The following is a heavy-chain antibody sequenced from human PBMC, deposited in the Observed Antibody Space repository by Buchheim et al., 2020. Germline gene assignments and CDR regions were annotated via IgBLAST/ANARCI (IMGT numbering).Heavy chain of an antibody. CDR2: LYYSRNT. V-gene: IGHV4-31*03. CDR3: ARRSTSGNFDY. J-gene: IGHJ4*02. Sequence: QVQLQESGPGLVKPSQTLSLTCTVSGDSISSGDYCCTWVRQHPGKGLEWIGYLYYSRNTYYNPSLKSRVTISVDTSKNQFSLKLSSVTAADTAVYYCARRSTSGNFDYWGQGTL. D-gene: IGHD6-13*01. CDR1: GDSISSGDYC.